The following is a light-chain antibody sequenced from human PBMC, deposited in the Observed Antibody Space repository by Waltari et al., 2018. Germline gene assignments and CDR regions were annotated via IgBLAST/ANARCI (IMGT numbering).Light chain of an antibody. CDR1: QSVSSF. CDR2: DAS. V-gene: IGKV3-11*01. Sequence: EIVLTQSPATLSLSPGERATLSCRASQSVSSFLAWYQHTPGQAPRLLIYDASTRDTGIPARFSGSGSGTDFTLTISSLEPEDFAVYYCQQRSNWLAFGGGTKVEI. J-gene: IGKJ4*01. CDR3: QQRSNWLA.